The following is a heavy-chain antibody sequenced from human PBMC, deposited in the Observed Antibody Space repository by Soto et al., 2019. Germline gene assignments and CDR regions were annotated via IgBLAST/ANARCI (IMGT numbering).Heavy chain of an antibody. CDR3: AKDLAVPAAIGWFDP. J-gene: IGHJ5*02. CDR1: GGSISSYY. V-gene: IGHV4-59*01. Sequence: PSETLSLTCTVSGGSISSYYWSWIRQPPGKGLEWIGYIYYSGSTNYNPSLKSRVTISVDSSKNQFSLKLSSVTAADTAVYYCAKDLAVPAAIGWFDPWGQGTLVTVS. CDR2: IYYSGST. D-gene: IGHD2-2*01.